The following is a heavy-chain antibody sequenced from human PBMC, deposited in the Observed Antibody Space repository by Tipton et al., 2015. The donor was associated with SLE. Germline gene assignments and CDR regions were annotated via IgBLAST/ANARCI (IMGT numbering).Heavy chain of an antibody. CDR2: IYYSGST. CDR3: ARSSGHSFDL. Sequence: TLSLTCTVSGGSISSYYWSWIRQPPGKGLEWIGYIYYSGSTYYNPSLKSRVTISVDTSKNQFSLKLSSVTAADTAVYYCARSSGHSFDLWGRGTLVTVSS. CDR1: GGSISSYY. J-gene: IGHJ2*01. V-gene: IGHV4-59*12. D-gene: IGHD3-22*01.